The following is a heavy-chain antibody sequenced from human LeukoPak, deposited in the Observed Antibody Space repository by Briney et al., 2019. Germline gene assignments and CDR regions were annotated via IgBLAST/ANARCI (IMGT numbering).Heavy chain of an antibody. D-gene: IGHD3-10*01. V-gene: IGHV4-61*02. J-gene: IGHJ5*02. Sequence: PSETLSLTCTVSGDSISSGAYYWSWIRQPAGKGLEWIGRIYTSGGTNYNPSLKSRVTISVDTSKNQFSLKLSSVTAADTAVYYCATNYGSGSYYLGPNWLDPWGQGTLVTVSS. CDR1: GDSISSGAYY. CDR2: IYTSGGT. CDR3: ATNYGSGSYYLGPNWLDP.